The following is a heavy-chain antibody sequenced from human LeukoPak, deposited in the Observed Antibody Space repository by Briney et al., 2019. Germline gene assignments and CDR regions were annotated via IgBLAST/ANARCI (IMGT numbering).Heavy chain of an antibody. D-gene: IGHD6-19*01. CDR3: ARDRARLFRGQPRAVWLAPVDY. Sequence: GGSLRLSCAASGFTFSSYWMSWVRQAPGKGLEWVANIKQDGSEKYYVDSVKGRFTISRDNAKNSLYLQMNSLRAEDTAVYYCARDRARLFRGQPRAVWLAPVDYWGQGTLVTVSS. CDR2: IKQDGSEK. V-gene: IGHV3-7*01. J-gene: IGHJ4*02. CDR1: GFTFSSYW.